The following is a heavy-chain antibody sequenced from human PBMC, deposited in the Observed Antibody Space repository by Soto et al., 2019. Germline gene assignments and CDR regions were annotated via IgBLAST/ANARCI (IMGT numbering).Heavy chain of an antibody. V-gene: IGHV1-18*04. CDR3: AREGIREMYYYYYYGMDV. Sequence: GASVKVSCKASGYTFTSYGISWVRQAPGQGLEWMGWISAYNGNTNYAQKLQGRVTMTTDTSTSTAYMELRSLRSDDTAVYYCAREGIREMYYYYYYGMDVWGQGTTVTVSS. CDR1: GYTFTSYG. CDR2: ISAYNGNT. J-gene: IGHJ6*02. D-gene: IGHD5-18*01.